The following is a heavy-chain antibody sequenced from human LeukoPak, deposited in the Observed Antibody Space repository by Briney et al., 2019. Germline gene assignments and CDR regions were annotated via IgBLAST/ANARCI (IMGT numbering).Heavy chain of an antibody. CDR1: GGSISSGDYY. CDR3: ARGVITFGGVIESLDY. CDR2: IYYSGST. V-gene: IGHV4-30-4*01. Sequence: PPQTLSLTCTVSGGSISSGDYYWSWIRQPPGKGLEWIGYIYYSGSTYYNPSLKSRVTISVDTSKNQFSLKLSSVTAADTAVYYCARGVITFGGVIESLDYWGQGTLVTVSS. D-gene: IGHD3-16*02. J-gene: IGHJ4*02.